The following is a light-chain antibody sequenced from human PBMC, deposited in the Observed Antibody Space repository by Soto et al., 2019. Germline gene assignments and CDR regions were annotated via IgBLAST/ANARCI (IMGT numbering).Light chain of an antibody. CDR3: HQYGSSPRT. CDR2: GAS. V-gene: IGKV3-20*01. CDR1: QSVSSTS. J-gene: IGKJ1*01. Sequence: EIVMTQSRATLSVSPGERVTLSCRASQSVSSTSLAWYQQKPGQAPSLLIYGASSRATGIPERFSGSGSGTDFTLTISRLEPEDFAVYYCHQYGSSPRTFGQGTKVDI.